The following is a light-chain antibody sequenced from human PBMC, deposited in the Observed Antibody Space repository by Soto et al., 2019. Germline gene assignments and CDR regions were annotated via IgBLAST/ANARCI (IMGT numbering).Light chain of an antibody. CDR2: DAS. CDR3: QQYDNLPH. V-gene: IGKV1-33*01. J-gene: IGKJ4*01. Sequence: DIQMTQSPSSLSASVGDRVTITCQASQDISNYLNWYQQKPGKAPKLLIYDASNLETGVPSRFSGSASRTDFTFTISSLQPEDIATYYCQQYDNLPHFGGGTKVEIK. CDR1: QDISNY.